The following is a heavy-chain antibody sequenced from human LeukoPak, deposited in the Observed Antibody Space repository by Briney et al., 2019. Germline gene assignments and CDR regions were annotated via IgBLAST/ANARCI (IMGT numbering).Heavy chain of an antibody. Sequence: PSETLSLTCTVSGGSISNYYWSWIRQPPVQGLEWIGYIYFSGATNYNPSLKSRDTISVDTSKNQFSLKVSSVTAADTAVYYCAREEPQTTVPEGLDVWGQGTTVTVSS. D-gene: IGHD4-17*01. J-gene: IGHJ6*02. CDR1: GGSISNYY. V-gene: IGHV4-59*01. CDR2: IYFSGAT. CDR3: AREEPQTTVPEGLDV.